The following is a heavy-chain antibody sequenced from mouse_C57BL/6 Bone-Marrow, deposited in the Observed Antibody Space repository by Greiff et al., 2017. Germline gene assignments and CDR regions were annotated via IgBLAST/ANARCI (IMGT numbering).Heavy chain of an antibody. CDR3: SRQVTTVLATKYFDV. J-gene: IGHJ1*03. V-gene: IGHV5-9*01. CDR2: ISGGGGNT. CDR1: GFTFSSYT. D-gene: IGHD1-1*01. Sequence: EVKLVASGGGLVKPGGSLKLSCAASGFTFSSYTMSWVRQTPEKRLQWVAAISGGGGNTYYPDSVKGRFTISRDNDKNILYLQMSSLRSEDTALYYCSRQVTTVLATKYFDVWGTGTTVTVSS.